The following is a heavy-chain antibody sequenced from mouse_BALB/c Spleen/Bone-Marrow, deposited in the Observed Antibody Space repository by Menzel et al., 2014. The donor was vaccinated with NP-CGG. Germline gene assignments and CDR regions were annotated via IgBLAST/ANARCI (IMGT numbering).Heavy chain of an antibody. V-gene: IGHV4-1*02. CDR1: GFDFSRYW. CDR2: INPDSSTI. D-gene: IGHD1-2*01. CDR3: AKNYYYGYVAY. Sequence: EVKVEESVGGLVQPGGSLKLSCAASGFDFSRYWMTWVRQAPGKGLEWIGEINPDSSTINYAPSLKDKFIISRDNAKNTLYLQMSKVRSEDTALYYCAKNYYYGYVAYWGQGTLVSVSA. J-gene: IGHJ3*01.